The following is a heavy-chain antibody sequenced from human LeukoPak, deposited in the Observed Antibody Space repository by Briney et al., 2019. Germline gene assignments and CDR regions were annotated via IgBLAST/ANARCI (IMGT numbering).Heavy chain of an antibody. J-gene: IGHJ4*02. CDR1: GYTFTGYY. D-gene: IGHD2-2*01. CDR2: INPNSGGT. Sequence: ASVKVSCKASGYTFTGYYMHWVRQAPGQGLEWMGWINPNSGGTNYAQKFRGRVTMTRDTSISTAYMELSRLRSDDTALYYCAKDGHDSTWFHFDYWGQGALVTVSS. CDR3: AKDGHDSTWFHFDY. V-gene: IGHV1-2*02.